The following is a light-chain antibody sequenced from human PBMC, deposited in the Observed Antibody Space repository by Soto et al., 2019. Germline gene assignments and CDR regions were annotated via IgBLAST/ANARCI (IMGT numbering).Light chain of an antibody. CDR3: QQYDKLAPLT. Sequence: DIQMTQSPSSLSASVGDRVTITCQASQDISNYLNWYQQKPWKAPKLLNYDASNLETGVPSRFSGSGSGTDFTFTISSLQPEDIATYYCQQYDKLAPLTFGGGTKVEIK. CDR2: DAS. V-gene: IGKV1-33*01. CDR1: QDISNY. J-gene: IGKJ4*01.